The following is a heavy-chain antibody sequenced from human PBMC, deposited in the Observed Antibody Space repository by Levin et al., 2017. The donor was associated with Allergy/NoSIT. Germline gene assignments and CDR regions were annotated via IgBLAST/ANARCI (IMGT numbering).Heavy chain of an antibody. V-gene: IGHV2-5*02. J-gene: IGHJ4*02. CDR3: AYTAGSVTNMRFGY. CDR2: IYWDDGE. CDR1: GFSLTTSGVG. Sequence: NGSGPTLVKPTETLTLTCTFSGFSLTTSGVGVGWIRQPPGKALEWLAVIYWDDGERYSPSLQSRLTIAKDTSKNQVVLRMTNMDPVDTATYYCAYTAGSVTNMRFGYWGQGTLVTVST. D-gene: IGHD2-21*02.